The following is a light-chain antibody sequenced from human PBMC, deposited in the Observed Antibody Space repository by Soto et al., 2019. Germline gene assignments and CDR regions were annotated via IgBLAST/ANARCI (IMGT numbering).Light chain of an antibody. CDR1: QGLSSY. J-gene: IGKJ4*01. Sequence: DIQMTQSPSSVSASVGDRVTITCRASQGLSSYLAWYQQKPGKAPKLLIYAASNLQSGVPSRFSGSGSGTDFTLTIGSLQPEDFATYFCLSGHSRPFGGGTKVEIK. V-gene: IGKV1-12*02. CDR3: LSGHSRP. CDR2: AAS.